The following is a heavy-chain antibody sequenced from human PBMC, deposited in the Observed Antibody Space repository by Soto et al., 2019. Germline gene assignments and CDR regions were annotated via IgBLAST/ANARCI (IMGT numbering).Heavy chain of an antibody. D-gene: IGHD3-3*01. V-gene: IGHV4-59*01. CDR1: GGSISSYY. CDR3: ARVRDDFWSGSNSWFDP. Sequence: PSETLSLTCTVSGGSISSYYWSWIRQPPGKGLEWIGYIYYSGSTNYNPSLKSRVTISVDTSKNQFSLKLSSVTAADTAVYYCARVRDDFWSGSNSWFDPWGQGTLVTVSS. J-gene: IGHJ5*02. CDR2: IYYSGST.